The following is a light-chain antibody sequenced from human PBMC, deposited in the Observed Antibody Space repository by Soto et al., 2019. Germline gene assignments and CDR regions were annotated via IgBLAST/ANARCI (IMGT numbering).Light chain of an antibody. V-gene: IGKV3-11*01. Sequence: EIVLTQSPATLSLSPRARAPVSCRASQSVSSYLAWYQQKPGQAPRLLIYDASNRATGIPARFSGSGSGTDFTLTISSLEPEDFAVYYCQQRSNWLTFGGGTMVDI. J-gene: IGKJ4*01. CDR1: QSVSSY. CDR2: DAS. CDR3: QQRSNWLT.